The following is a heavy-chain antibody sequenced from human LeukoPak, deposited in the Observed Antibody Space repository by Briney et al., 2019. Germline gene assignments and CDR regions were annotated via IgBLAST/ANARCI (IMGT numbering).Heavy chain of an antibody. D-gene: IGHD5-24*01. Sequence: GGSLRLSCVASGFPFSSYWMTWVRQAPGKGLEWVANIKQDGSKKSYVDSVKGRFTISRDNAKNSLYLQMNSLRAEDTAIYYSTRVGYIDEGIDYWGQGTLVTVSS. CDR2: IKQDGSKK. CDR1: GFPFSSYW. J-gene: IGHJ4*02. V-gene: IGHV3-7*04. CDR3: TRVGYIDEGIDY.